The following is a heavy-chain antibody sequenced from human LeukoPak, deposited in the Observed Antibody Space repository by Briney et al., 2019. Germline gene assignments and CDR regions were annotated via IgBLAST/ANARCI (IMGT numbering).Heavy chain of an antibody. CDR3: AKGGNYDGSRYAAWFFDV. J-gene: IGHJ2*01. CDR2: IYVGGHT. CDR1: EFTVINNY. V-gene: IGHV3-53*01. Sequence: GGSLRLSCAISEFTVINNYMTWVHQAPGRGLEWVALIYVGGHTCHADSLKGRFAISSDNSKNTLYLHMNSLRAEDTAVYYCAKGGNYDGSRYAAWFFDVWGRGTLVTVSS. D-gene: IGHD3-22*01.